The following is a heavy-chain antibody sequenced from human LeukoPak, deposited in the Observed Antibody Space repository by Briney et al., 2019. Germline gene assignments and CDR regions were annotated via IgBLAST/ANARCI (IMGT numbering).Heavy chain of an antibody. CDR2: ISTSSSYI. J-gene: IGHJ4*02. D-gene: IGHD6-13*01. Sequence: PGGSLRLSCAASGFTFSSYSMNWVRQAPGKGLEWVSSISTSSSYIYYADSVKGRFIISRDNSKNTLYLQMNSLRAEDTAVYYCAKRQHTDDYWGQGTLVTVSS. V-gene: IGHV3-21*04. CDR3: AKRQHTDDY. CDR1: GFTFSSYS.